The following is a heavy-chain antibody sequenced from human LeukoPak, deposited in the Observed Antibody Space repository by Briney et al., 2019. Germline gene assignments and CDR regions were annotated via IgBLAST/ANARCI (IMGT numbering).Heavy chain of an antibody. D-gene: IGHD4-17*01. CDR2: ISNSGST. Sequence: SETLSLTCTVSGDSITSGGYHWTWIRQHSGKGLERIGYISNSGSTYYTPSLKSRVNISMDTSKNRFSLTLTSVTAADTAVYYCARDYGDYFRWFDPWGQGTLVTVSS. CDR1: GDSITSGGYH. J-gene: IGHJ5*02. CDR3: ARDYGDYFRWFDP. V-gene: IGHV4-31*03.